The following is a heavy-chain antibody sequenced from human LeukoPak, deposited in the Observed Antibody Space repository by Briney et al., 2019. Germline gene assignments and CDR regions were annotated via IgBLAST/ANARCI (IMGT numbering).Heavy chain of an antibody. Sequence: GGSLRLSCAASGSTFSTYWMHWVRQAPGKGLLWVSRINSDGSSTTYADSVKGRFTVSRDNAKNTLYLQMNSLRADDTAVYYCARDLRAMAESWGQGTLVTVSS. J-gene: IGHJ5*02. CDR3: ARDLRAMAES. V-gene: IGHV3-74*01. CDR2: INSDGSST. CDR1: GSTFSTYW. D-gene: IGHD6-19*01.